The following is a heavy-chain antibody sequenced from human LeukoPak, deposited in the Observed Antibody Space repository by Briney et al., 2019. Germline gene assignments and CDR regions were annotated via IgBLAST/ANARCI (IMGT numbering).Heavy chain of an antibody. CDR3: ARESIAVAGAPFDY. J-gene: IGHJ4*02. CDR1: GFTFSSYE. Sequence: PGGSLRLSCAASGFTFSSYEMNWVRQAPGKGLEWVSYISSGSTIYDADSVKGRFTISRDNAKNSLYLQMNSLRAEDTAVYYCARESIAVAGAPFDYWGQGILVTVSS. CDR2: ISSGSTI. D-gene: IGHD6-19*01. V-gene: IGHV3-48*03.